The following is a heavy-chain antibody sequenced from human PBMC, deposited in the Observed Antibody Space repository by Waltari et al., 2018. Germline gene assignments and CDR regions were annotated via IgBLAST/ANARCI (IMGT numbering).Heavy chain of an antibody. V-gene: IGHV5-10-1*01. CDR3: ARTSTRDFYYMDV. D-gene: IGHD1-1*01. CDR2: IDPSDSYT. J-gene: IGHJ6*03. Sequence: EVQLVQSGAEVKKPGESLRISCEGSGYDLSTYWITRVPHMPGKGLEWMGRIDPSDSYTNYSPSFRGHVTISVDRSISTAYIQWSGLRASDTAIYYCARTSTRDFYYMDVWGKGTTVTVSS. CDR1: GYDLSTYW.